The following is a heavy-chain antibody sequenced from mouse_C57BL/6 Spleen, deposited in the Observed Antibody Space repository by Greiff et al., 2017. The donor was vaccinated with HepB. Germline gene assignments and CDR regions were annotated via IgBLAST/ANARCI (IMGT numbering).Heavy chain of an antibody. D-gene: IGHD1-1*01. CDR1: GFSLTSYG. CDR3: AKITTVVAPRAMDY. J-gene: IGHJ4*01. V-gene: IGHV2-4*01. Sequence: VMLVESGPGLVQPSQSLSITCTVSGFSLTSYGVHWVRQPPGKGLEWLGVIWSGGSTDYNAAFISRLIISKDNSKSQFFFKMNSLQADDTAIYYCAKITTVVAPRAMDYWGQGTSVTVSS. CDR2: IWSGGST.